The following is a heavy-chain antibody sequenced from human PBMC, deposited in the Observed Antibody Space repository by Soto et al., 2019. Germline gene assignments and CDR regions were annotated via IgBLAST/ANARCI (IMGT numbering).Heavy chain of an antibody. V-gene: IGHV1-69*13. CDR1: GGTFSSYA. CDR2: IIPIFGTA. J-gene: IGHJ5*02. CDR3: ARDSPLAYCGGDCSPFDP. D-gene: IGHD2-21*02. Sequence: SVKVSCKASGGTFSSYAISWVRQAPGQGLEWMGGIIPIFGTANYAQKFQGRVTITADESTSTAYMELSSLRSEDTAVYYCARDSPLAYCGGDCSPFDPWGQGTLVTVSS.